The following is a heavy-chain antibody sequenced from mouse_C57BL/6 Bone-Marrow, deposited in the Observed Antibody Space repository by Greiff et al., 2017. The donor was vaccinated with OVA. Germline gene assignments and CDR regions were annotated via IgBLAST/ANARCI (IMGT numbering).Heavy chain of an antibody. CDR3: ARGRITTVVALDY. V-gene: IGHV5-4*01. CDR1: GFTFSSYA. J-gene: IGHJ2*01. D-gene: IGHD1-1*01. Sequence: EVQRVESGGGLVKPGGSLKLSCAASGFTFSSYAMSWVRQTPEKRLEWVATISDGGSYTYYPDNVKGRFTISRDNAKNNLYLQMSHLKSEDTAMYYCARGRITTVVALDYWGQGTTLTVSS. CDR2: ISDGGSYT.